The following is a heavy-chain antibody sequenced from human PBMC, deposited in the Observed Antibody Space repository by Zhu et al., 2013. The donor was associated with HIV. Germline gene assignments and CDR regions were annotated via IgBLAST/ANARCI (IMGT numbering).Heavy chain of an antibody. Sequence: QVQLVQSGAEVKKPGASVKVSCKASGYTFTGYYMHWVRQAPGQGLEWTGWINPNSGGTNYAQNFEGRVTMTRDTSISTVYMELSSLRSDDTAIYYCASESPGTGGYDYWGQGTLVTVSS. V-gene: IGHV1-2*02. CDR3: ASESPGTGGYDY. CDR1: GYTFTGYY. J-gene: IGHJ4*02. D-gene: IGHD3-22*01. CDR2: INPNSGGT.